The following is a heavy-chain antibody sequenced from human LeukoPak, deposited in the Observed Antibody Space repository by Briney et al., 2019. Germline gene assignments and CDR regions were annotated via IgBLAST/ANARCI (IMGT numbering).Heavy chain of an antibody. CDR3: TKSPTMVRSYYFDY. J-gene: IGHJ4*02. D-gene: IGHD3-10*01. Sequence: GGALLLSCAASGFTFSSDAMSWGRAARGKGVEWVSAISGSGGSTYYADSVKGRFTISRDNSKNTLYLQMNSLRAEDTAVYYCTKSPTMVRSYYFDYWGQGTLVTVSS. CDR1: GFTFSSDA. CDR2: ISGSGGST. V-gene: IGHV3-23*01.